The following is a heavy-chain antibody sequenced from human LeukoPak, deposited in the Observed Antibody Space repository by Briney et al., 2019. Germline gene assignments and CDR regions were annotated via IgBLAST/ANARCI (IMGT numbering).Heavy chain of an antibody. Sequence: SETLSLTCTVSGVSISSYYWSWIRQPPGKGLKWIGYIYYSGSTNYNPSLKSRVTISVDTSKNQFSLKLSSVTAADTAVYYCARAGYCSGGSCYLDYWGQGTLVTVSS. CDR1: GVSISSYY. CDR3: ARAGYCSGGSCYLDY. J-gene: IGHJ4*02. D-gene: IGHD2-15*01. V-gene: IGHV4-59*12. CDR2: IYYSGST.